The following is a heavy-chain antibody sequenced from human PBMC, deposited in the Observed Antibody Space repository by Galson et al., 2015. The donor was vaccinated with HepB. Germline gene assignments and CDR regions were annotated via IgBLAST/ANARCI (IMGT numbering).Heavy chain of an antibody. CDR2: ISYDGSNK. CDR1: GFTFSAFG. Sequence: SLRLSCAASGFTFSAFGMHWVRQAPGKGLEWVAVISYDGSNKDYADSVKGRFTISRDNSNNTVFLQMNNLRDEDTAVYYCVRDLARYSSGVESFPRWGKGPLVIVSS. CDR3: VRDLARYSSGVESFPR. J-gene: IGHJ1*01. V-gene: IGHV3-30*03. D-gene: IGHD6-25*01.